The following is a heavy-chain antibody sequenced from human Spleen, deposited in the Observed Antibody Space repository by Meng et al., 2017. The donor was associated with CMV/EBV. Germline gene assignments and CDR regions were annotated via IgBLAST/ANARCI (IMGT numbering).Heavy chain of an antibody. D-gene: IGHD2-15*01. Sequence: MLSSLASGYTFASYYVHWVRQAPAQGLEWMGIINPGGGSTTYAQRFQSRVTMTSDTSTSTVYMELSRLRSEDTAVYYCARTDSLRDWGQGTLVTVSS. CDR3: ARTDSLRD. CDR1: GYTFASYY. J-gene: IGHJ4*02. CDR2: INPGGGST. V-gene: IGHV1-46*01.